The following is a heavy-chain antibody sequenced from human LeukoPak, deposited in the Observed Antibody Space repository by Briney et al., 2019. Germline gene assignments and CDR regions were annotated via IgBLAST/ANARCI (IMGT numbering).Heavy chain of an antibody. J-gene: IGHJ3*02. D-gene: IGHD6-13*01. CDR1: GFTFDDCA. V-gene: IGHV3-43D*03. Sequence: GGSLRLSCAASGFTFDDCAMHWVRQAPGKGLEWVSLITWDGGRTNYADSVKGRFTISRDNAKNSLYLQMNSLRAEDTAVYYCARDGSFDAFDIWGQGTMVTVSS. CDR2: ITWDGGRT. CDR3: ARDGSFDAFDI.